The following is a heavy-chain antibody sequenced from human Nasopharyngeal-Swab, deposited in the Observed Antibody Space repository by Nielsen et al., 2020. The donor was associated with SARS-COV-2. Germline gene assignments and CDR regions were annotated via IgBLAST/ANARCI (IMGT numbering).Heavy chain of an antibody. CDR2: INPNSGGT. J-gene: IGHJ3*02. V-gene: IGHV1-2*04. D-gene: IGHD2-21*02. CDR1: GYTFTGYY. Sequence: ASVKVSCKASGYTFTGYYMHWVRQAPGQGLGWMGWINPNSGGTNYAQKFQGWVTMTRDTSISTAHMELSRLRSDDTAVYYCARSHIVVVTDAFDIWGQGTMVTVSS. CDR3: ARSHIVVVTDAFDI.